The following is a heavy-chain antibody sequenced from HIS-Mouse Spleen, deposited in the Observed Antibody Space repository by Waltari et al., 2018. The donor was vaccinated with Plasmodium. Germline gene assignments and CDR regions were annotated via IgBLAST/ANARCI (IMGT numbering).Heavy chain of an antibody. CDR1: GFIFNSYA. Sequence: QVQLVESGGGVVQPGRARGPPCPASGFIFNSYAMPWVRQAPGKGLEWVAVISYDGSNKYYAESVKGRFTISRDNSKNTLYLQMNSLRAEDTAVYYCARDRRLAFDYWGQGTLVTVSS. D-gene: IGHD2-15*01. V-gene: IGHV3-30*04. CDR2: ISYDGSNK. CDR3: ARDRRLAFDY. J-gene: IGHJ4*02.